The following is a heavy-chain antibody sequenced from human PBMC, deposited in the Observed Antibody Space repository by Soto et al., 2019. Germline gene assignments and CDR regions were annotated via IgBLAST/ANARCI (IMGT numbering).Heavy chain of an antibody. D-gene: IGHD5-12*01. CDR1: GGSVSSGSYY. V-gene: IGHV4-61*01. CDR3: ARAPGRDGYNYVDY. J-gene: IGHJ4*02. CDR2: IYYSGST. Sequence: SETLSLTCTVSGGSVSSGSYYWSWIRQPPGKGLEWIGYIYYSGSTNYNPSLKSRVTISVDTSKNQFSLKLSSVTAADTAVYYCARAPGRDGYNYVDYWGQGTLVTVSS.